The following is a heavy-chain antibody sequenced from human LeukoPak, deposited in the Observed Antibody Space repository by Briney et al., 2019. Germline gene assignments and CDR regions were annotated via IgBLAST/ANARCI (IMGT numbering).Heavy chain of an antibody. CDR2: VNPNSGHT. CDR3: ARGAPGSYCSGGSCPYFDY. D-gene: IGHD2-15*01. J-gene: IGHJ4*02. Sequence: GASVKVSCKASGYTFTSYDVNWVRQATGQGLEWMGWVNPNSGHTGYAQKFQGRVTMTTYTSISTAYMELSSLRSEDTAVYYCARGAPGSYCSGGSCPYFDYWGQGTLVSVSS. V-gene: IGHV1-8*01. CDR1: GYTFTSYD.